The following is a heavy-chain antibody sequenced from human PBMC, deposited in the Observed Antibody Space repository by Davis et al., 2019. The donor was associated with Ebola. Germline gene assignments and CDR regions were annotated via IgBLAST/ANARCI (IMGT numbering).Heavy chain of an antibody. V-gene: IGHV1-18*01. CDR2: ISAYNGNT. CDR3: ARTSIVGTTTTASDI. CDR1: GYTFKNSA. J-gene: IGHJ3*02. D-gene: IGHD1-26*01. Sequence: ASVKVSCKASGYTFKNSAISWVRQAPGQGLEWMGWISAYNGNTAYAQILQGRVTMTTDTSTGTAYMELRGLRSDDTAVYFCARTSIVGTTTTASDIWGQGTMVTVSS.